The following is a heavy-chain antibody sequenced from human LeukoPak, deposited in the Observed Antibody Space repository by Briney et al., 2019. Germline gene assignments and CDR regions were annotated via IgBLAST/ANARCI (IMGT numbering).Heavy chain of an antibody. CDR2: ISGSGGST. D-gene: IGHD4-17*01. CDR1: GFTFSSYA. CDR3: ASHFYGDYHFYFDY. V-gene: IGHV3-23*01. J-gene: IGHJ4*02. Sequence: GGSLRLSCAASGFTFSSYAMSWVRQAAGKGLEWVSAISGSGGSTYYADSVKGRFTISRDNSKNTLYLQMNSLRAEDTAIYYCASHFYGDYHFYFDYWGQGTLVTVSS.